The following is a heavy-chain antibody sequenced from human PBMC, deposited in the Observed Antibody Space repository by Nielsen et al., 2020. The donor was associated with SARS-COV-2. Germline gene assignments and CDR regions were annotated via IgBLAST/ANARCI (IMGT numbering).Heavy chain of an antibody. J-gene: IGHJ3*02. CDR1: GFNFSTYW. D-gene: IGHD3-10*01. CDR2: IKQDGSEK. CDR3: AREKTPTGVRRAFDI. V-gene: IGHV3-7*01. Sequence: GESLKISCAASGFNFSTYWMSWVRQAPGKGLEWVANIKQDGSEKYFIDSVKGRFTISRDNAKNTLYLQMSGLRVEDTGVYYCAREKTPTGVRRAFDIWGQGTMVTVSS.